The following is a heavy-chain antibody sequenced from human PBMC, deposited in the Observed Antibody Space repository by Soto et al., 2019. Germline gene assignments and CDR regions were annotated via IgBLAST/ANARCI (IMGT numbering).Heavy chain of an antibody. CDR1: GFTFSSYW. Sequence: GGSLRLSCAASGFTFSSYWMSWVRQAPGKGLEWVANIKQDGSEKYYVDSVKGRFTISRDNSKNTLYLQMNSLRAEDTAVYYCARDGSYYDSSGYYGSDDAFDIWGQGTMVTVSS. V-gene: IGHV3-7*01. CDR3: ARDGSYYDSSGYYGSDDAFDI. J-gene: IGHJ3*02. D-gene: IGHD3-22*01. CDR2: IKQDGSEK.